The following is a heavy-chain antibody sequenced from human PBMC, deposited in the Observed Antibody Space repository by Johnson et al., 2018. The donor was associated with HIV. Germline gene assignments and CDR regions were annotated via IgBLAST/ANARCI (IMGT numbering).Heavy chain of an antibody. D-gene: IGHD1-26*01. J-gene: IGHJ3*02. CDR1: GFTFSNYA. CDR2: ISSDGSAK. Sequence: VQLVESGGGLVKPGSSLRLSCAASGFTFSNYAVHWVRQAPGKGLEWVAVISSDGSAKYYADSVKGPFTISRDNSKNTLYLQLNTLRAADTAVYYCARDWDAYGAFDIWGQGTMVTVSS. CDR3: ARDWDAYGAFDI. V-gene: IGHV3-30-3*01.